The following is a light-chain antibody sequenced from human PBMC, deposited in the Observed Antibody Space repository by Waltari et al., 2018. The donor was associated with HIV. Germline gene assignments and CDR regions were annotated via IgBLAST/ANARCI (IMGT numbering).Light chain of an antibody. V-gene: IGKV1-33*01. CDR1: QDISTY. CDR2: DAS. J-gene: IGKJ3*01. Sequence: DIQMTQSPSSLSASVEDRVPITCQASQDISTYLNWYQQKPGKAPKLLIYDASNLETGVPSRFSGSGSGTDFTCTISSLQPEDIATYYCQQYDNLPFTFGPGTKVDIK. CDR3: QQYDNLPFT.